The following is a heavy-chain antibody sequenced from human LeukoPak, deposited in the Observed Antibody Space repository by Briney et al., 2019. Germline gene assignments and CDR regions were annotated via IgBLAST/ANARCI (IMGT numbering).Heavy chain of an antibody. CDR2: IWYDGSNK. CDR1: GFTFSSYG. Sequence: GGSLRLSCAASGFTFSSYGMPWVRHAPGKGLEWVAFIWYDGSNKYYADSVKGRFTISRDNSKNTLYLQMNSLRAEDTAVYYCARGYYDFWSGYYSYYYYYGMDVWGQGTTVTVSS. CDR3: ARGYYDFWSGYYSYYYYYGMDV. J-gene: IGHJ6*02. V-gene: IGHV3-33*01. D-gene: IGHD3-3*01.